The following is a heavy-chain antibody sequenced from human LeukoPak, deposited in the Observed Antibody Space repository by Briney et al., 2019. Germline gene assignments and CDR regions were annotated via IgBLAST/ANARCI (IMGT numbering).Heavy chain of an antibody. V-gene: IGHV1-2*02. CDR3: ARPPPGYYDSSGYNSPWFDY. Sequence: ASVKVSCKASGYTFTRYYMHWVRQAPGQGLEWRGWINPNSGGTNYAQKFQGRVTMTRDTSISTAYMELSRLRSDDTAVYYCARPPPGYYDSSGYNSPWFDYWGQGTLVTVSS. D-gene: IGHD3-22*01. J-gene: IGHJ4*02. CDR1: GYTFTRYY. CDR2: INPNSGGT.